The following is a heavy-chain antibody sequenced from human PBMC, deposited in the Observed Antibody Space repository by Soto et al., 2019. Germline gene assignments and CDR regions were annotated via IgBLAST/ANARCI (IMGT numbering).Heavy chain of an antibody. V-gene: IGHV1-46*03. D-gene: IGHD5-18*01. CDR2: INPGGTA. Sequence: ASVKVSCKASGYTFTSYYMHWVRQAPGQGLEWMGIINPGGTANYAQKFQGRVTMTRDTSTSTVYMELSSLRSEDTAVYYCATRTSGYSYGYNYYGMDVWGQGTTVTVSS. CDR1: GYTFTSYY. J-gene: IGHJ6*02. CDR3: ATRTSGYSYGYNYYGMDV.